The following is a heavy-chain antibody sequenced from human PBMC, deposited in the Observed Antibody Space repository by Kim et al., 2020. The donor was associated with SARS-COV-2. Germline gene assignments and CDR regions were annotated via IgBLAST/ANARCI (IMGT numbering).Heavy chain of an antibody. V-gene: IGHV3-30*03. Sequence: GGSLRLSCAASGFIFSNYGMHWVRQAPGKGLEWVAVISYDGSYKNYADSVKGRFTISRDNSKNTLYLQMNSLRAEETAMYYCATDYEEADGTSDYWGQGTLVTVPS. CDR1: GFIFSNYG. D-gene: IGHD6-13*01. CDR3: ATDYEEADGTSDY. J-gene: IGHJ4*02. CDR2: ISYDGSYK.